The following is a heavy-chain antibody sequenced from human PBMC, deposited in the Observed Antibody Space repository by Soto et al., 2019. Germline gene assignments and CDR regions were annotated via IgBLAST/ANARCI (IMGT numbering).Heavy chain of an antibody. CDR3: AADLPDWGAYAFDY. D-gene: IGHD3-16*01. J-gene: IGHJ4*02. Sequence: EVQLVESGGGLVEPGGSLRLSCAASGFTFTNAWLNWVRQAPGKGLECVGRIKSKTNGGTTDYAAPVKGRFTISRDDSENTVYLQMNTLKTEDTAVYYCAADLPDWGAYAFDYWGQGTLVSVAS. CDR2: IKSKTNGGTT. CDR1: GFTFTNAW. V-gene: IGHV3-15*07.